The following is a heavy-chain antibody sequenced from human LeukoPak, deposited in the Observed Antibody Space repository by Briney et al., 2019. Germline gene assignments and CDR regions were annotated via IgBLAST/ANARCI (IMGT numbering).Heavy chain of an antibody. Sequence: SETLSLTCTVSGGSITDYYWGWIRQPPGKGLEWIGYDYYSGSSNYNPSLKSRVTISVDTSKNQFSLKMSSVTAADTAVYYCARDSGDYGGSYWGQGTLVTVSS. CDR1: GGSITDYY. V-gene: IGHV4-59*01. D-gene: IGHD4-23*01. CDR2: DYYSGSS. J-gene: IGHJ4*02. CDR3: ARDSGDYGGSY.